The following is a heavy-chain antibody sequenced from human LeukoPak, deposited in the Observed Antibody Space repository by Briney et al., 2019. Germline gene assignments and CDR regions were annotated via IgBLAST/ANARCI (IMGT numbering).Heavy chain of an antibody. J-gene: IGHJ3*01. CDR3: ARARIKGFRVQGVGPCDL. CDR2: ISPSGSDT. D-gene: IGHD1-14*01. Sequence: GGSLRLSCEALDFDFSDYIMNWFRQAPGKGPEWVSSISPSGSDTYYRDAVRGRFTISRDRATNSLLLQMSSLRVEDTALYYCARARIKGFRVQGVGPCDLWGPGPAVSVSS. CDR1: DFDFSDYI. V-gene: IGHV3-21*06.